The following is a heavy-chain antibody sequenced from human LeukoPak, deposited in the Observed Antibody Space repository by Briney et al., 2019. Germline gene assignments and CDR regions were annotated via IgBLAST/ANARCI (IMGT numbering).Heavy chain of an antibody. CDR3: AELGITMIGGV. V-gene: IGHV3-48*04. J-gene: IGHJ6*04. CDR1: GFTFSNYW. CDR2: ISRSGSPI. D-gene: IGHD3-10*02. Sequence: PGGSLRLSCAASGFTFSNYWMSWVRQAPGKGLEWVSYISRSGSPIYYADSVKGRFTISRDSAKNSLYLQMNSLRAEDTAVYYCAELGITMIGGVWGKGTTVTISS.